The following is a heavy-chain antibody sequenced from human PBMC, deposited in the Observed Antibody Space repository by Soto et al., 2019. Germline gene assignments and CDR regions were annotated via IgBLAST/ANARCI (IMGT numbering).Heavy chain of an antibody. CDR1: GYTVTSYG. CDR3: ARDLSGSFGP. V-gene: IGHV1-18*01. CDR2: ISAYNGNK. D-gene: IGHD1-26*01. J-gene: IGHJ5*02. Sequence: ASGKVSCKASGYTVTSYGISWVRQAPGQGLEWMGWISAYNGNKNYAQKLQGRVTMTTDTSKSTAHMELRSLRSDDTAVYYCARDLSGSFGPWGQRTLVTVSS.